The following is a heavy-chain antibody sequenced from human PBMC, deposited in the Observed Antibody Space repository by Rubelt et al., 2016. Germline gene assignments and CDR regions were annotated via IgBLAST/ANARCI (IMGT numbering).Heavy chain of an antibody. CDR3: ASMYSSSWYRGWFDP. V-gene: IGHV1-18*01. J-gene: IGHJ5*02. CDR1: GYTFTSYG. CDR2: ISAYNGKT. D-gene: IGHD6-13*01. Sequence: QVQLVQSGAEVKKPGASVKVSCKASGYTFTSYGISWVRQAPGQGLEWMGWISAYNGKTNYAQKFQGRATMTTDTSTSTAYMELRSLRSDDTAVYYCASMYSSSWYRGWFDPWGQGTLVTVSS.